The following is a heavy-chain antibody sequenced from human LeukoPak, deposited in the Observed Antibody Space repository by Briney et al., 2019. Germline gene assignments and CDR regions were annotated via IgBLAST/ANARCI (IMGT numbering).Heavy chain of an antibody. J-gene: IGHJ5*02. D-gene: IGHD2-15*01. Sequence: SETLSLTCTVSGGSVSSHYWTWVRQPPGKGLEWIGYISNSGSTNYNSSLKSRVTISVDASKNQFSLKLYSVTAADTAVYYCARLGYCSGDSCYSSSWSDPWGQGTLVTVSS. V-gene: IGHV4-59*08. CDR3: ARLGYCSGDSCYSSSWSDP. CDR2: ISNSGST. CDR1: GGSVSSHY.